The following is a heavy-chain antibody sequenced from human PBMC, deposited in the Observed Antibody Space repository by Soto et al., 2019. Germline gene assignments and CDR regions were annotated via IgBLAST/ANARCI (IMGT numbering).Heavy chain of an antibody. CDR1: GGSITSGDHF. J-gene: IGHJ6*02. V-gene: IGHV4-30-4*01. Sequence: QVQLQESGPGLVKPSQTLSLTCTVSGGSITSGDHFWSWVRQPPGKGLEWMGHIFYSGSTYHNPSLKRRVTMSVDTSKNQFSLELNSVTAADTAVYYCARVVYDYYGMDVLGQWTTVTVSS. CDR3: ARVVYDYYGMDV. CDR2: IFYSGST.